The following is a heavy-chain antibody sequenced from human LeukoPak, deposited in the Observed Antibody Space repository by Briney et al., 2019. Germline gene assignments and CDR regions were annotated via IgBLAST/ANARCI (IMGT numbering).Heavy chain of an antibody. Sequence: SETLSLTCTVSGGSISSSPYYWGWIRQPAGKGLEWIGRIYTSGSTNYNPSLKSRVTISVDTSKNQFPLKLSSVTAADTAVYYCARENYDILTGYAAPFDYWGQGTLVTVSS. CDR2: IYTSGST. D-gene: IGHD3-9*01. V-gene: IGHV4-61*02. CDR1: GGSISSSPYY. J-gene: IGHJ4*02. CDR3: ARENYDILTGYAAPFDY.